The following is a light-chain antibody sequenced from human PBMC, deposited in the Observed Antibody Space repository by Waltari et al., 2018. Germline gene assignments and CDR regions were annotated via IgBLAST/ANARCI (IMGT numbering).Light chain of an antibody. V-gene: IGKV1-33*01. J-gene: IGKJ2*01. CDR2: DAS. CDR1: QDISKS. CDR3: QQFDSLPYT. Sequence: DIQMTQSPSPLSASVGDRVTITCQASQDISKSLNWYQQKPGKAPNLLIYDASNLEAGVPSRVSGSGSGTDFTFTITSLQPEDIATYYCQQFDSLPYTFGPGTKLEIK.